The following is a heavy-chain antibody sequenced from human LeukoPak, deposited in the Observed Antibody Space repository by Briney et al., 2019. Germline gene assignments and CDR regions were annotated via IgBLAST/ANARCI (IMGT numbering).Heavy chain of an antibody. CDR3: ARDLTDYGDYVWYYGMDV. CDR1: GYTFTGYY. D-gene: IGHD4-17*01. CDR2: INPNSGGT. J-gene: IGHJ6*02. Sequence: ASVKVSCKAPGYTFTGYYMHWVRQAPGQGLEWMGWINPNSGGTNYAQKFQGRVTMTRDTSISTAYMELSRLRSDDTAVYYCARDLTDYGDYVWYYGMDVWGQGTTVTVSS. V-gene: IGHV1-2*02.